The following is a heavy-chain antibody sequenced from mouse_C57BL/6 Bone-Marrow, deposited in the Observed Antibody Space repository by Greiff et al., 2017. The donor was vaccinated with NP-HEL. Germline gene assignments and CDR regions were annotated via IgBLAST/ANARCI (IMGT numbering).Heavy chain of an antibody. CDR3: ARGLRRGLYAMDY. D-gene: IGHD3-1*01. Sequence: QVQLQQPGAELVRPGTSVKLSCKASGYTFTSYWMHWVKQRPGQGLEWIGVIDPSDSYTNYNQKFKGKATLTVDTSSSTAYMQLSSLTSEDSAVYYCARGLRRGLYAMDYWGQGTSVTVSS. V-gene: IGHV1-59*01. J-gene: IGHJ4*01. CDR2: IDPSDSYT. CDR1: GYTFTSYW.